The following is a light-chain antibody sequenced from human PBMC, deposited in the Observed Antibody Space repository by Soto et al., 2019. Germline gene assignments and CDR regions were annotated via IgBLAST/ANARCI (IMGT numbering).Light chain of an antibody. Sequence: DIALTQAPGCLSASGGERVTLTCRASQGSRYYVAGYQQKPGTVPKILIYAASTLQSGVPSRFSGSGSGTDFTLTISSLQSEVVATSSYQKYYCSSWTFGQGTKVDIK. CDR3: QKYYCSSWT. V-gene: IGKV1-27*01. J-gene: IGKJ1*01. CDR2: AAS. CDR1: QGSRYY.